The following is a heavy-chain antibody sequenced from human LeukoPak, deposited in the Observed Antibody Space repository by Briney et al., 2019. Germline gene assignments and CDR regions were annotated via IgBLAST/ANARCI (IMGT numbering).Heavy chain of an antibody. V-gene: IGHV6-1*01. CDR1: GGSVSSNSSA. J-gene: IGHJ4*02. Sequence: SQTLSLTCAISGGSVSSNSSAWNWIRQSPSRGLVWLGRKYYRSKWYNSYQVSVKSRITINPDTSKYQFPLQLNSVTPEDTAVYYCAREAVGATAGFDYWGQGTLVTVSS. CDR2: KYYRSKWYN. CDR3: AREAVGATAGFDY. D-gene: IGHD1-26*01.